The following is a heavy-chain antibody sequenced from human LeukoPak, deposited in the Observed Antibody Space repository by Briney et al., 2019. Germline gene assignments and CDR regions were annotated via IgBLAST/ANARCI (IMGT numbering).Heavy chain of an antibody. J-gene: IGHJ4*02. Sequence: GGSLRLSCAASGFTFSSYSMNWVRQAPGKGLEWVANIKQDGSAKNYVDSVRGRFTISRDNAKNSLNLQMNSLRVEDTALYYCARGATFEYWGQGTLVTVSS. CDR2: IKQDGSAK. V-gene: IGHV3-7*01. CDR1: GFTFSSYS. CDR3: ARGATFEY. D-gene: IGHD5-24*01.